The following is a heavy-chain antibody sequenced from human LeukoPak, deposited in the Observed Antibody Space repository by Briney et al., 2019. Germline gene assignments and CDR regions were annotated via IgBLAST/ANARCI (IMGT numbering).Heavy chain of an antibody. V-gene: IGHV3-30*02. CDR1: GFTFSSYG. CDR3: AKTGSFTYYYYMDV. D-gene: IGHD1-14*01. CDR2: IRYDGSNK. J-gene: IGHJ6*03. Sequence: PGGSLRLSCAASGFTFSSYGMHWVRQAPGKGLEWVAFIRYDGSNKYYADSVKGRFTISRDKSKNTLYLQMNSLRAEDTAVYYCAKTGSFTYYYYMDVWGKGTTVTVSS.